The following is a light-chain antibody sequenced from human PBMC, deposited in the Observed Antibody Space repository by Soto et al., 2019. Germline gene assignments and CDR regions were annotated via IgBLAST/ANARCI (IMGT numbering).Light chain of an antibody. CDR2: EVS. CDR3: SSYKRSSSLV. J-gene: IGLJ1*01. Sequence: QSALTQPASVSGSPGQSITISCTGTSSDVGGYNYVSWYQQHPGKAPKLMIYEVSNRPSGVSNRFSGSKSGNTASLTISGLQAEDEAHYYCSSYKRSSSLVFGTGTKVTVL. CDR1: SSDVGGYNY. V-gene: IGLV2-14*01.